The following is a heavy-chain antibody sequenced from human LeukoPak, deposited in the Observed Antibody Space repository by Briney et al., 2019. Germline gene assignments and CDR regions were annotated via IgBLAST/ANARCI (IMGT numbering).Heavy chain of an antibody. J-gene: IGHJ4*02. V-gene: IGHV1-2*02. Sequence: GASVKVSCKTSGYTLSDYYMHWVRQAPGQGLEWMGWIRGDTGDTDSPQKFQGRVTMTRDTSTNTAYMELSRLRYDDTAMYFCAGVRGNSCDYWGQGTLVTVSS. CDR2: IRGDTGDT. D-gene: IGHD6-13*01. CDR1: GYTLSDYY. CDR3: AGVRGNSCDY.